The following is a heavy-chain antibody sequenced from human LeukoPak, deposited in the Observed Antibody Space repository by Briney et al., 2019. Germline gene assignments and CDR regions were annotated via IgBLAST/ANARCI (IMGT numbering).Heavy chain of an antibody. CDR2: IIPIFGIA. D-gene: IGHD1-26*01. V-gene: IGHV1-69*04. CDR3: ARDAGPSGSYQEGWFDP. Sequence: ASVKVSCKASGYTFTSYYMHWVRQAPGQGLEWMGRIIPIFGIANYAQKFQGRVTITADKSASTAYMELSSLRSEDTAVYYCARDAGPSGSYQEGWFDPWGQGTLVTVSS. J-gene: IGHJ5*02. CDR1: GYTFTSYY.